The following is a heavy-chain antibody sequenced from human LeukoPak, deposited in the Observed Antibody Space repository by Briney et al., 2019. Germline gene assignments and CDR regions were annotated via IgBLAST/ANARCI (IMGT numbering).Heavy chain of an antibody. Sequence: PSETLSLTCTVSGGSISSSSYYWGWIRQPPGKGLEWIGSIYYSGSTYYNPSLKSRVTISVDTSKNQFSLKLSSVTAADTAVYYCARELGIQLWEEDDGYYYGMDVWGQGTTVTVSS. D-gene: IGHD5-18*01. CDR2: IYYSGST. CDR1: GGSISSSSYY. V-gene: IGHV4-39*02. J-gene: IGHJ6*02. CDR3: ARELGIQLWEEDDGYYYGMDV.